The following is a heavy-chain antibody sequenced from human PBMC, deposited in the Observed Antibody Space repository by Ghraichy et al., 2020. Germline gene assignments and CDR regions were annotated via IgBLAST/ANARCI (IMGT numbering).Heavy chain of an antibody. J-gene: IGHJ4*02. CDR3: TRDGTRGYYSPDFDI. Sequence: GGSLRLSCAASGFNFNNYPLHWVRQAPGKGLEWVTLISYDGTITYYADSVKGRFTISRDNSNNVVYLQMTSLRIEDTAVYYCTRDGTRGYYSPDFDIWGQGALVTVSS. V-gene: IGHV3-30*14. CDR1: GFNFNNYP. CDR2: ISYDGTIT. D-gene: IGHD3-3*01.